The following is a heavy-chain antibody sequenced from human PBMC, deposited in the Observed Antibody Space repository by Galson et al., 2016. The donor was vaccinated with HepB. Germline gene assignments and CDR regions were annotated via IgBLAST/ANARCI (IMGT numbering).Heavy chain of an antibody. Sequence: SVKVSCKASGYTFTGHYMHWVRQAPGQGLEWMGWINPNSGGTNYAQKFQGRVTLTRDTSIDTAYMELSRLRSDDTAVYYCARWELYSNYEYWGQGTLVTVSS. V-gene: IGHV1-2*02. CDR2: INPNSGGT. CDR3: ARWELYSNYEY. J-gene: IGHJ4*02. D-gene: IGHD4-11*01. CDR1: GYTFTGHY.